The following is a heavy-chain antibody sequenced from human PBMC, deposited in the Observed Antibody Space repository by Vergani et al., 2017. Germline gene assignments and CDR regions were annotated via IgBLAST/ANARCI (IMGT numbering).Heavy chain of an antibody. CDR1: GYSISSGYY. CDR2: IYHSGST. J-gene: IGHJ4*02. Sequence: QVQLQESGPGLVKPSETLSLTCAVSGYSISSGYYWGWIRQPPGKGLEWIGSIYHSGSTYYNPSLKSRVTISVDTYKNQFSLKLSSVTAADTAVYYCAGGVVDGAGFDYWGQGTLVTVSS. CDR3: AGGVVDGAGFDY. D-gene: IGHD2-15*01. V-gene: IGHV4-38-2*01.